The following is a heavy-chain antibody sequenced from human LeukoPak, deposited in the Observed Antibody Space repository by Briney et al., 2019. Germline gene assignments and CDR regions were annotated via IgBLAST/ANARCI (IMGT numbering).Heavy chain of an antibody. CDR2: VYKSGGT. V-gene: IGHV4-61*01. Sequence: SETLSLTCTVSGVSVSSGNYYWSWVRQPPGKGLEWLGYVYKSGGTNYNPSLKGRVTISVDTSKNQFSLKLSSVTTADTAVYYCARISLTMRDAFDIWGQGTTVTVST. CDR3: ARISLTMRDAFDI. J-gene: IGHJ3*02. D-gene: IGHD4/OR15-4a*01. CDR1: GVSVSSGNYY.